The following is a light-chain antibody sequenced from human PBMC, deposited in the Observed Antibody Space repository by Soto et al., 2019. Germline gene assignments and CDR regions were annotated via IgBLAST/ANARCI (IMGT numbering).Light chain of an antibody. J-gene: IGKJ2*01. CDR2: KAS. CDR1: QSLTIW. CDR3: QQYKAYSYT. V-gene: IGKV1-5*03. Sequence: DIQMPQSPSTLSASVGDRVTITCRASQSLTIWLAWYQQKPGKAPKLLISKASSLESGVPSRFSGSGSGTEFTLTNSSLQPDDFATYYCQQYKAYSYTFGQGTKLEMK.